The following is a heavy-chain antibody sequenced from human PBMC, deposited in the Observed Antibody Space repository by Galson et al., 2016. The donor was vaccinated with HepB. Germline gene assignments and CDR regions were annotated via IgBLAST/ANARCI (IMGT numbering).Heavy chain of an antibody. D-gene: IGHD6-19*01. CDR1: GFTVSSYY. CDR3: VGWLQRRDAFDL. J-gene: IGHJ3*01. CDR2: IFYGGTT. Sequence: SLRLSCAASGFTVSSYYMSWVRQAPGKGLEWVSVIFYGGTTYYADSVEGRFTISRDDSMNTLYLQMNSLTAEDTAVYFCVGWLQRRDAFDLWGQGTLVTVSS. V-gene: IGHV3-53*01.